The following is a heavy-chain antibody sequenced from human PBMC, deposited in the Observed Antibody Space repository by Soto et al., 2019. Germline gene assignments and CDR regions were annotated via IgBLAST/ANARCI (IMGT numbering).Heavy chain of an antibody. D-gene: IGHD3-22*01. J-gene: IGHJ6*02. V-gene: IGHV1-18*01. Sequence: ASVKVSCKASGYTFTSYGISWVRQAPGQGLEWMGWISAYNGNTNYAQKFQGRVTMTEDTSTDTAYMELSSLRSEDTAVYYCATGRYYDSSGYYYRYGMDVWGQGTTVTVSS. CDR2: ISAYNGNT. CDR1: GYTFTSYG. CDR3: ATGRYYDSSGYYYRYGMDV.